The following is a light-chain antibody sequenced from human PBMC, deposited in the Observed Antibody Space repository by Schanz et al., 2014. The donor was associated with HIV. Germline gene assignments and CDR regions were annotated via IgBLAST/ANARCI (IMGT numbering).Light chain of an antibody. CDR2: GDS. CDR1: SSNIGAGYD. V-gene: IGLV1-40*01. Sequence: QSVLTQPPSVSGAPGQRVTISCTGSSSNIGAGYDVHWYQQLPGTAPKLLIYGDSNRPSGVSNRFSGSKSGNTASLTISGLQAEDEADYYCCSYAGTYTWVFGGGTKLTVL. CDR3: CSYAGTYTWV. J-gene: IGLJ3*02.